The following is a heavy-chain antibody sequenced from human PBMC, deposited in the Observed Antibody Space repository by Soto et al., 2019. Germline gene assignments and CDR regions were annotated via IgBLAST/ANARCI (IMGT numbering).Heavy chain of an antibody. CDR1: GYTFTSYG. Sequence: QVQLVQSGAEVKKPGASVKVSCKASGYTFTSYGISWVRQAPGQGLEWMGWISAYNGNTNYAQKLQGRVTMTTDTPPRTAYTELRSLRADDTAVYYCARLPGIAVAGTLDYWGQGTLVTVSS. V-gene: IGHV1-18*01. CDR3: ARLPGIAVAGTLDY. D-gene: IGHD6-19*01. J-gene: IGHJ4*02. CDR2: ISAYNGNT.